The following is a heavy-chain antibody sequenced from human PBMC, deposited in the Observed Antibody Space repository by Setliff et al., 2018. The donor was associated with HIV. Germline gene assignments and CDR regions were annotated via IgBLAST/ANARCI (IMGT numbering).Heavy chain of an antibody. CDR1: GFTFGDYA. CDR2: IKEDGSMT. J-gene: IGHJ6*02. D-gene: IGHD3-9*01. V-gene: IGHV3-7*01. Sequence: GSLRLSCAASGFTFGDYAMSWVRQAPGKGLEWVANIKEDGSMTHYADSVKGRFTVSRDDAKNSLYLQMNNLRAEDTAVYYCAREPHELRYFDWLLYPAYYYYGMDVWGQGTTVTVSS. CDR3: AREPHELRYFDWLLYPAYYYYGMDV.